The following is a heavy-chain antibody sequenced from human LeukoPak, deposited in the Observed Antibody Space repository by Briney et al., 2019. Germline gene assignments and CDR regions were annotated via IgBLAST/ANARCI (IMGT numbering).Heavy chain of an antibody. D-gene: IGHD5-18*01. J-gene: IGHJ3*02. V-gene: IGHV3-49*04. Sequence: GGSLRLSCTASGFTFGDYAMSWVRQAPGKGLEWVGFIRSKAYGGTTEYAASVKGRFTISRDDSKSIAYLQMNSLKTEDTAVYYCTRWIQGFDIWGQGTMVTVSP. CDR3: TRWIQGFDI. CDR1: GFTFGDYA. CDR2: IRSKAYGGTT.